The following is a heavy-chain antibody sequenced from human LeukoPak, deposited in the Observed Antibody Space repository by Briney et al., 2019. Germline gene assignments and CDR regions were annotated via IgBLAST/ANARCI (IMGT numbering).Heavy chain of an antibody. D-gene: IGHD6-19*01. V-gene: IGHV3-23*01. CDR3: AKDNTIAVDRRPFDY. CDR2: ISGAGGST. CDR1: GFSFSNYA. Sequence: GGSLRLSCAASGFSFSNYAMSWVRQAPGKGLEWVSAISGAGGSTFYADPVKGRFTISRDNSKNTLYLQMNSLRAEDTAVYYCAKDNTIAVDRRPFDYWGQGTLVTVSS. J-gene: IGHJ4*02.